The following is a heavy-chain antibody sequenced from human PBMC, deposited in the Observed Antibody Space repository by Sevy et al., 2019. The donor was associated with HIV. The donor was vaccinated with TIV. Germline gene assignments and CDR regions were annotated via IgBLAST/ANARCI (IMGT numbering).Heavy chain of an antibody. CDR3: ARDSGYSINWYPAY. J-gene: IGHJ4*02. CDR2: ISYDGSYK. CDR1: GFTFSSHG. Sequence: GGSLRLSCAASGFTFSSHGMHWVRQGPGKGLEWVAVISYDGSYKSYGDSVKGRFTISRDDSKNTLYLQMNSLRPEDTAVYYCARDSGYSINWYPAYWGQGTLVTVSS. D-gene: IGHD6-13*01. V-gene: IGHV3-30*03.